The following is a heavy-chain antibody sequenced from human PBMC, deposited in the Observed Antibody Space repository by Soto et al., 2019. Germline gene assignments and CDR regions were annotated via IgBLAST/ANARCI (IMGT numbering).Heavy chain of an antibody. J-gene: IGHJ5*02. CDR2: IYYSGST. CDR3: AKEGRRGFDP. Sequence: QVQLQESGPGLVKPSETLSLTCTVSGGSISSYYWSWIRQPPGKGLEWIGYIYYSGSTNYNPSLKSRVTISVDTSKNQFSLKLSSVTAADTAVYYCAKEGRRGFDPWGQGTLVTVSS. V-gene: IGHV4-59*01. CDR1: GGSISSYY.